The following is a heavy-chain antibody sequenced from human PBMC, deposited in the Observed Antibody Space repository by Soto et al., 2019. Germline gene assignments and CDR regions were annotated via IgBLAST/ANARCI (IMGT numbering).Heavy chain of an antibody. CDR1: GGSSSSYY. CDR2: IYYSGST. D-gene: IGHD6-6*01. J-gene: IGHJ5*02. Sequence: SETLSLTCTVSGGSSSSYYWSWIRQPPGKGLEWIGYIYYSGSTNYNPSLKSRVTISVDTSKDQFPLKLSSVTAADTAVYYCARVGRIAARPGWFDPWGQGTLVTVSS. CDR3: ARVGRIAARPGWFDP. V-gene: IGHV4-59*01.